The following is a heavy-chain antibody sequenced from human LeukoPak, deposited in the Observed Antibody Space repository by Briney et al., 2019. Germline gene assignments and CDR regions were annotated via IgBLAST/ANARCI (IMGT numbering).Heavy chain of an antibody. J-gene: IGHJ4*02. CDR3: ARTSTSPKARFDY. D-gene: IGHD6-6*01. V-gene: IGHV4-34*01. CDR2: VHHSGRT. Sequence: PSETLSLTCGVSGGSFSDVYWSWIRQSPGKGLEWIGKVHHSGRTDYNPSLQSRVTISVDTPKNQFSLELNSVTAADSAVYYCARTSTSPKARFDYWGRGTLVTVSS. CDR1: GGSFSDVY.